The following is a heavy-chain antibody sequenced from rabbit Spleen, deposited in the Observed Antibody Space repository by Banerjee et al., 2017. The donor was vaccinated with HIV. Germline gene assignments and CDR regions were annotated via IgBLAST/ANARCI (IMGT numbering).Heavy chain of an antibody. CDR2: INAITGKA. J-gene: IGHJ4*01. Sequence: QSLEESGGDLVKPGASLTLTYTASGFSFSSGYWMWWVRQAPGKGLTWIACINAITGKAVYASWAKGRFSFSRTSSTTVTLQMTSLTAADTATYFCARDLVSVIGWNFSLWGQGTLVTVS. D-gene: IGHD1-1*01. CDR3: ARDLVSVIGWNFSL. CDR1: GFSFSSGYW. V-gene: IGHV1S40*01.